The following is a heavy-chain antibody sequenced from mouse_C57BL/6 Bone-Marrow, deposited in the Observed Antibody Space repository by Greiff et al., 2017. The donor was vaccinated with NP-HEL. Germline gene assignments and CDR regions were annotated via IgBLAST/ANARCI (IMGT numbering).Heavy chain of an antibody. D-gene: IGHD1-1*01. Sequence: QVQLQQSGAELVKPGASVKISCKASGYAFSSYWMNWVKQRPGKGLEWIGQIYPGDGDTNYNGKLKGKATLTADKSSSTAYMQLSSLTSEDSAVYFCARYYYGSSYVGYWYFDVWGTGTTVTVSS. CDR1: GYAFSSYW. CDR3: ARYYYGSSYVGYWYFDV. V-gene: IGHV1-80*01. CDR2: IYPGDGDT. J-gene: IGHJ1*03.